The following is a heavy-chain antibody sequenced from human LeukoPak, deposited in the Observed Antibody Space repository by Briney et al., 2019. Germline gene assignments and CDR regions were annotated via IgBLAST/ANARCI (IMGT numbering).Heavy chain of an antibody. CDR2: INHSGST. D-gene: IGHD1-26*01. Sequence: SETLSLTCAVYGGSFSGYYWSWIRQPPGKGLEWIGEINHSGSTNYNPPLKSRVTISVDTSKNQFSLKLSSVTAADTAVYYCARFPFNGSYVHDYWGQGTLVTVSS. V-gene: IGHV4-34*01. CDR1: GGSFSGYY. J-gene: IGHJ4*02. CDR3: ARFPFNGSYVHDY.